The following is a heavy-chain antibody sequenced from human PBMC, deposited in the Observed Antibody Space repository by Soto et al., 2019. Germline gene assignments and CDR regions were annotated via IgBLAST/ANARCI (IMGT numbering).Heavy chain of an antibody. CDR2: ISAYSGGT. Sequence: ASVNVSCKASGYTFTSYGISWVRQAPGQGLEWMGWISAYSGGTNYAQKFQGRVTMTRDTSISTAYMELSRLRSDDTAVYYCARVLRIAARQPFDYWGQGTLVTVSS. CDR3: ARVLRIAARQPFDY. V-gene: IGHV1-2*02. CDR1: GYTFTSYG. D-gene: IGHD6-6*01. J-gene: IGHJ4*02.